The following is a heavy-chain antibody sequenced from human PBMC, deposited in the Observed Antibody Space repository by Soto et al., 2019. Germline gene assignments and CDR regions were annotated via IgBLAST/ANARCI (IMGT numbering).Heavy chain of an antibody. V-gene: IGHV4-34*01. D-gene: IGHD3-3*01. J-gene: IGHJ6*03. CDR3: ARLYYDFWSGYYPYYYYYYMEV. CDR1: GGSFSGYY. CDR2: INHSGST. Sequence: QVQLQQWGAGLLKPSETLSLTCAVYGGSFSGYYWSWIRQPPGKGLGWSGEINHSGSTNYNPSLKSRVPISVDTSKSQFSLKLSSVTAADTAVYYCARLYYDFWSGYYPYYYYYYMEVWGKGTTVTVSS.